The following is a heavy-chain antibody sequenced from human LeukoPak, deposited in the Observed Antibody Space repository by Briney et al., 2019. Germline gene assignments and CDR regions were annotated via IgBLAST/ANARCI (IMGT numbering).Heavy chain of an antibody. CDR3: AKLPYGDYEVPGFDY. Sequence: PGGSLRRSCAASGFTFSSYAMSWVRQAPGKGLEWVSAISGSGGSTYYADSVKGRFTISRDNSKNTLYLQMNSLRAEDTAVYYCAKLPYGDYEVPGFDYWGQGTLVTVSS. CDR2: ISGSGGST. J-gene: IGHJ4*02. V-gene: IGHV3-23*01. CDR1: GFTFSSYA. D-gene: IGHD4-17*01.